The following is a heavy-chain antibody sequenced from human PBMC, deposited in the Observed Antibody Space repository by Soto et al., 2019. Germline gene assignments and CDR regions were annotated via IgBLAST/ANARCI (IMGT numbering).Heavy chain of an antibody. Sequence: EVQLVESGGGLVQPGGSLKLSCAASGFTFSGSAMHWVRQASGKGLEWVGRIRSKANSYATAYAASVKGRFTISRDDSKNTGYLQMNSLKTEDTAVYYCTSDTARVYYGMDVWGQGTTVPVSS. D-gene: IGHD5-18*01. CDR1: GFTFSGSA. CDR2: IRSKANSYAT. CDR3: TSDTARVYYGMDV. J-gene: IGHJ6*02. V-gene: IGHV3-73*02.